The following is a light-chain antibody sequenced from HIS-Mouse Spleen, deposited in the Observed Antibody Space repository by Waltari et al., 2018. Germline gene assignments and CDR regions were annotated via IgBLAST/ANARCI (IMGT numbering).Light chain of an antibody. CDR1: QGISSY. Sequence: DIQLTQSPSFLSASVGDRVTITCRASQGISSYLAWYQQKPGKAPKLLIYAASTWQSGVPSRFIGSGSGTEFTLTISSLQPEDFATYYCQQLNSYPRTFGQGTRLEIK. J-gene: IGKJ5*01. V-gene: IGKV1-9*01. CDR2: AAS. CDR3: QQLNSYPRT.